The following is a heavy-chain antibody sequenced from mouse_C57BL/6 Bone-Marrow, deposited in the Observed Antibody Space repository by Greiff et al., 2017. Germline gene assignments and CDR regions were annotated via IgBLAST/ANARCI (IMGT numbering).Heavy chain of an antibody. CDR3: ARRGGYYDYDGGYYYAMDY. D-gene: IGHD2-4*01. CDR2: IYPGDGDT. J-gene: IGHJ4*01. V-gene: IGHV1-82*01. CDR1: GYAFSSSW. Sequence: QVQLQQSGPELVKPGASVKISCKASGYAFSSSWMNWVKQRPGKGLEWIGRIYPGDGDTNYNGKFKGKATLTADKSSSTAYMQLSSLTSEDSAVYFCARRGGYYDYDGGYYYAMDYWGQGTSVTVSS.